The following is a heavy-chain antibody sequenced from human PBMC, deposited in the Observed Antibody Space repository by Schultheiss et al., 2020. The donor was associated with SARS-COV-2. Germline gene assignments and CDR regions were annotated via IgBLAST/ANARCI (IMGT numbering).Heavy chain of an antibody. CDR1: GGSISSGGYY. Sequence: SETLSLTCSVSGGSISSGGYYWSWIRQPPGKGLEWIGEINHSGSTHFNPSLKSRVTISVDKSKNQFSLRLSSMTAADTAVYYCAREAYGDYNSNYYYYGMDVWGQGTTVTVSS. CDR3: AREAYGDYNSNYYYYGMDV. CDR2: INHSGST. J-gene: IGHJ6*02. D-gene: IGHD4-17*01. V-gene: IGHV4-39*07.